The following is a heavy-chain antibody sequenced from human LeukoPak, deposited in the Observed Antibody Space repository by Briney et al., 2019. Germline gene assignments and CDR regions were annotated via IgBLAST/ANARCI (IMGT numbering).Heavy chain of an antibody. Sequence: EASVKVSCKASGYTFTGYYMHWVRQAPGQGLERMGRINPNSGGTNYAQKFQGRVTMTRDTSISTAYMELSRLRSDDTAVYYCARDPNSSSNPDYWGQGTLVTVSS. CDR2: INPNSGGT. J-gene: IGHJ4*02. CDR3: ARDPNSSSNPDY. CDR1: GYTFTGYY. V-gene: IGHV1-2*06. D-gene: IGHD6-6*01.